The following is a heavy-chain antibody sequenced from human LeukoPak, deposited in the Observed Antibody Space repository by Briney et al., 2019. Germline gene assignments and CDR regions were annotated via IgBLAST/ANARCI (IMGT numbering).Heavy chain of an antibody. V-gene: IGHV3-21*01. CDR2: ISSSSSYI. CDR1: GFTFSSYS. J-gene: IGHJ4*02. Sequence: GGSLRLSCAASGFTFSSYSMNWVRRAPGKGLEWVSSISSSSSYIYYADSVKGRFTISRDNAKNSLYLQMNSLRAEDTAVYYCARGGTGDPNYFDYWGQGTLVTVSS. D-gene: IGHD7-27*01. CDR3: ARGGTGDPNYFDY.